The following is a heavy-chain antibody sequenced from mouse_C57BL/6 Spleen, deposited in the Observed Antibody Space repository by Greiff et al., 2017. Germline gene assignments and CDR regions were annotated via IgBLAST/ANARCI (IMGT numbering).Heavy chain of an antibody. CDR1: GYTFTDYY. D-gene: IGHD1-1*01. CDR2: INPNNGGT. J-gene: IGHJ3*01. CDR3: ARVGYGSSVFAY. Sequence: EVQLQQSGPELVKPGASVKISCKASGYTFTDYYMNWVKQSHGKSLEWIGDINPNNGGTSYNQKFKGKATLTVDKSSTTAYMELRSLTSEDSAVYYYARVGYGSSVFAYWGQGTLVTVSA. V-gene: IGHV1-26*01.